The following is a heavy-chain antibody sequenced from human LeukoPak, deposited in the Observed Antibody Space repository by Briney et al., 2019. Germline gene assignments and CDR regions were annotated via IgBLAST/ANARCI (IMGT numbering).Heavy chain of an antibody. V-gene: IGHV4-30-4*01. CDR2: SYYSGST. Sequence: SETLSLTCTVSGGSISSGDYYWSWIRQPPGKGLEWLGYSYYSGSTYYNPSLKCRVNISVDTSKNQFSLKLSSVTAADTAVYYCARGSDYYHSSGLNYFDYWGQGTLVTVSS. CDR3: ARGSDYYHSSGLNYFDY. CDR1: GGSISSGDYY. D-gene: IGHD3-22*01. J-gene: IGHJ4*02.